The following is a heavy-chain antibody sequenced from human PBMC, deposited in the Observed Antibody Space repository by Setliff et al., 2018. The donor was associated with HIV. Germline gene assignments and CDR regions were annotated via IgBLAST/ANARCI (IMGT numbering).Heavy chain of an antibody. Sequence: GASVKVSCKASGYSFTTYAISWVRQAPGQGLEWMGWISAYNGNTLYAQKLQGRVTMTTDTSTSTAYMELRSLRSDDTAVYYCARTDYSRVDPWGQGTLVTVSS. V-gene: IGHV1-18*01. J-gene: IGHJ5*02. CDR2: ISAYNGNT. D-gene: IGHD4-4*01. CDR3: ARTDYSRVDP. CDR1: GYSFTTYA.